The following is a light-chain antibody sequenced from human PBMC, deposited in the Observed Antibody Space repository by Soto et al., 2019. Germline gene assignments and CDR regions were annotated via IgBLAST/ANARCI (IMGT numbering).Light chain of an antibody. J-gene: IGKJ5*01. V-gene: IGKV3-20*01. Sequence: EIVLTQSPGTLSLSPGERATLSCRASQSISNNYLAWYQHKPGQAPRLLIYDAFKRASGFPDRFSGSGSGTDFTLTIRGLEPEDFAVYFCQHYGSSPPSIFCQGPRLEIK. CDR2: DAF. CDR3: QHYGSSPPSI. CDR1: QSISNNY.